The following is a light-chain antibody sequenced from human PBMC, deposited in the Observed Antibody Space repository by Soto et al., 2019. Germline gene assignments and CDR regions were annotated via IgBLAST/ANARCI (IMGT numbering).Light chain of an antibody. CDR1: QGIGSA. CDR3: QTFRSSAIS. J-gene: IGKJ4*01. V-gene: IGKV1-13*02. CDR2: DAS. Sequence: AIQLTQSPSSLSASVGDRVSITCRASQGIGSALAWYQLKPGAAPALLIYDASTLESGVPSRFRGSRSGADFNLTISSLQPEDFANYYCQTFRSSAISFGGGTKVEIK.